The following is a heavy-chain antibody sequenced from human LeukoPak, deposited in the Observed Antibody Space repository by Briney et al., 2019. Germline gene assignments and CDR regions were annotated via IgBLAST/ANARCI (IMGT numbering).Heavy chain of an antibody. J-gene: IGHJ4*02. Sequence: PGGSLRLSCAASGFTFDDYAMHWVRQAPGKGLEWVSGISWNSGSIGYTDSVKGRFTISRDNAKNSLYLQMNSLRAEDTALYYCAKDRAAGPAYFDYWGQGTLVTVSS. V-gene: IGHV3-9*01. CDR3: AKDRAAGPAYFDY. CDR2: ISWNSGSI. CDR1: GFTFDDYA.